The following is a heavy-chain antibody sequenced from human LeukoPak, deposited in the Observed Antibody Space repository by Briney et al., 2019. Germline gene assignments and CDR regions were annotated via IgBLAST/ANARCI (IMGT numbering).Heavy chain of an antibody. Sequence: SETLSLTCAVSAGSIDISNYYWGWLRQPPGKGLEWIGSIYYSGSTYYSPSLKSRVTISVDTSKNQFSLKLSTVTAADTAVYYCARVAPSTTFGVVTHRILDYWGQGTLVTVS. CDR2: IYYSGST. D-gene: IGHD3-3*01. V-gene: IGHV4-39*07. CDR3: ARVAPSTTFGVVTHRILDY. J-gene: IGHJ4*02. CDR1: AGSIDISNYY.